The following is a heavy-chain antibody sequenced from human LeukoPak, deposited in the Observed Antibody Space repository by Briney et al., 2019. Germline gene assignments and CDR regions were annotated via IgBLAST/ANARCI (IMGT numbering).Heavy chain of an antibody. CDR1: GFTVSSNY. Sequence: PGGSLRLSCAASGFTVSSNYMSWVRQAPGKGLEWVSVIYSGGSTYYADSVKGRFTISRHNSKNTLYLQMNSLRAEDTAVYYCAGDYYDSSGYYVRYFDLWGRGTLVTVSS. J-gene: IGHJ2*01. CDR2: IYSGGST. CDR3: AGDYYDSSGYYVRYFDL. V-gene: IGHV3-53*04. D-gene: IGHD3-22*01.